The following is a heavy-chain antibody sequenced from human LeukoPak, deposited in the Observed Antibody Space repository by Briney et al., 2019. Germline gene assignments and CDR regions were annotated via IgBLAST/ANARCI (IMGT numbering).Heavy chain of an antibody. CDR3: AKAQTGDDAFDI. V-gene: IGHV3-7*01. Sequence: GGSLRLSCAASGFIFSNFWMTWVRQAPGKGLEWVANIRQDGSETYYVDSVKGRFTISRDNSKNTLYLQMNSLRAEDTAVYYCAKAQTGDDAFDIWGQGTMVTVSS. D-gene: IGHD7-27*01. CDR1: GFIFSNFW. J-gene: IGHJ3*02. CDR2: IRQDGSET.